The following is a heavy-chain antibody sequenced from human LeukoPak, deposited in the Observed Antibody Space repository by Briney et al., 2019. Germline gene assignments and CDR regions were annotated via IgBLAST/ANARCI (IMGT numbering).Heavy chain of an antibody. J-gene: IGHJ3*02. CDR2: IQEDGSEK. D-gene: IGHD2-15*01. CDR1: GFTFSSYW. CDR3: ARILLLHTPRAFDI. Sequence: GGSLRLSCAASGFTFSSYWMNWVRQAPGKGLEWVANIQEDGSEKYYVDSVKGRFTFSRDNAKNSLYLQMNSLRAEDTAVYYCARILLLHTPRAFDIWGQGTMVTVSS. V-gene: IGHV3-7*05.